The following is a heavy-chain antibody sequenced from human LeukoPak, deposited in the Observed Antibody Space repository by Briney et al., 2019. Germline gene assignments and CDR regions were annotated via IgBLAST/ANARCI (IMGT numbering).Heavy chain of an antibody. V-gene: IGHV3-74*01. Sequence: GGSLRLSCAASGFTLSSSWTHWVRQPPAKGLVWVSRISSDGTNIDYADSVKGRFTVSRDSAKNTLYLQMNSLRAEDTAVYYCAKETGTLYYYGMDVWGQGTTVTVSS. CDR1: GFTLSSSW. CDR3: AKETGTLYYYGMDV. D-gene: IGHD1-1*01. CDR2: ISSDGTNI. J-gene: IGHJ6*02.